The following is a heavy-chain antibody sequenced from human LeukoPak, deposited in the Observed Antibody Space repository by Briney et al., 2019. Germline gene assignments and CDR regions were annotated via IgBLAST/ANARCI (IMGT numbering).Heavy chain of an antibody. V-gene: IGHV1-18*01. J-gene: IGHJ4*02. Sequence: ASVKVSCKASGYTFTSYDINWVRQATGQGLEWMGWMNPNSGNTNYAQKLQGRVAMTTDTSTSTAYMGLRSLRSDDTAVYYCARDSLYYDFWSGYYHFDYWGQGTLVTVSS. CDR3: ARDSLYYDFWSGYYHFDY. CDR1: GYTFTSYD. D-gene: IGHD3-3*01. CDR2: MNPNSGNT.